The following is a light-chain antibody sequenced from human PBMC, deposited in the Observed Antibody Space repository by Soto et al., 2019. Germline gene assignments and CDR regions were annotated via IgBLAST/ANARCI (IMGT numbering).Light chain of an antibody. CDR3: MQALQAPLT. CDR1: QXLLYSNGYNY. V-gene: IGKV2-28*01. Sequence: IVMTQSPLSLPVTPGEPSSISFXSSQXLLYSNGYNYLDWYLQKPGQSPQLLIYLGSNRASGVPDRFSGSVSGTDFTLKISRVEAEDVGLYYCMQALQAPLTFGQGTKVDIK. J-gene: IGKJ1*01. CDR2: LGS.